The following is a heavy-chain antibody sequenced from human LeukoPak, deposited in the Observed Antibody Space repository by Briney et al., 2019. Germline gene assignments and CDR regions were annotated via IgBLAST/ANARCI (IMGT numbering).Heavy chain of an antibody. CDR2: IRSSSRTT. CDR3: AKPARVGAVDY. J-gene: IGHJ4*02. V-gene: IGHV3-48*01. Sequence: GGSLRLSCAASGLTFSSHSMNWVRQAPGKGLEWVSHIRSSSRTTYYADSVKGRFTISRDNSKNTLYLQMNSLRAEDTAIYYCAKPARVGAVDYWGQGTLVTVSS. CDR1: GLTFSSHS. D-gene: IGHD6-13*01.